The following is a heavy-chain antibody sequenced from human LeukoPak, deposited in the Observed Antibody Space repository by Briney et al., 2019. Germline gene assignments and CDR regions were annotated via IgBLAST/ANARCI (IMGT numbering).Heavy chain of an antibody. V-gene: IGHV4-61*02. CDR1: GGSISSGSYY. J-gene: IGHJ4*02. Sequence: SETLSLTCTVSGGSISSGSYYWSWIRQPAGKGLEWIGRIYTSGSTNYNPSLKSRVTISVDTSKNQFSLKLSSVTAADTAVYYCASGDYYDSSGYYYFDYWGQGTLVTVSS. D-gene: IGHD3-22*01. CDR2: IYTSGST. CDR3: ASGDYYDSSGYYYFDY.